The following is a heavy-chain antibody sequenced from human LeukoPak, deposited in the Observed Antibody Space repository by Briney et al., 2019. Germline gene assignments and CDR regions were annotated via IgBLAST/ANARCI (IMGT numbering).Heavy chain of an antibody. CDR2: IRYDGSNK. D-gene: IGHD6-13*01. J-gene: IGHJ4*02. Sequence: PGGSLRLSCAASGFTFSSYGMHWVRQAPGKGLEWVAFIRYDGSNKYYADSVKGRFTISRDNSKNTLYLQMNSLRAEDTAVYYCAKVGAAANHFDYWGQGTLVTVSS. CDR3: AKVGAAANHFDY. CDR1: GFTFSSYG. V-gene: IGHV3-30*02.